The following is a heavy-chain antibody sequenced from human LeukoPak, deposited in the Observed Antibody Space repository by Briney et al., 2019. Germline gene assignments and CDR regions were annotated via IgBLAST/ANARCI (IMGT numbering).Heavy chain of an antibody. CDR1: GCSFTSYW. Sequence: GESLKISCKGSGCSFTSYWIGWVRQLPGKGLEWMGIIYPGDSDTRYSPSFQGQVTISADKSISTAYLQWSSLKASDTAMYYCARTYDSSGWYPYYYYYGMDVWGQGTTVTVSS. CDR2: IYPGDSDT. CDR3: ARTYDSSGWYPYYYYYGMDV. D-gene: IGHD6-19*01. V-gene: IGHV5-51*01. J-gene: IGHJ6*02.